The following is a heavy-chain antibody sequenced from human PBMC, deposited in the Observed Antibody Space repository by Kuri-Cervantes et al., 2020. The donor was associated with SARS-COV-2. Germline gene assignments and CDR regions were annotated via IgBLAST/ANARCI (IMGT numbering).Heavy chain of an antibody. D-gene: IGHD5-24*01. CDR2: ISAYNGNT. Sequence: GESLKISCKASGYTFTSYGISWVRQAPGQGLEWMGWISAYNGNTNYAQKLQGRVTMTTDTSASTAYMELSSLRSEDTAVYYCARVDEWFDPWGQGTLVTVSS. CDR1: GYTFTSYG. V-gene: IGHV1-18*01. CDR3: ARVDEWFDP. J-gene: IGHJ5*02.